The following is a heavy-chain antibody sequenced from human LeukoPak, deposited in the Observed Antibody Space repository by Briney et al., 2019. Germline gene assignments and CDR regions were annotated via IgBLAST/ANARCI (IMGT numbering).Heavy chain of an antibody. Sequence: SGRSLRLSCAASGFTFSSYAMHWVRQAPGKGLEWVAVISYDGSNKYYADSVKGRFTISRDNSKNTLYLQMNSLRAEDTAVYYCARVDSGSPGLGDNGGPYFDYWGQGTLVTVSS. CDR1: GFTFSSYA. J-gene: IGHJ4*02. V-gene: IGHV3-30*04. CDR3: ARVDSGSPGLGDNGGPYFDY. D-gene: IGHD1-26*01. CDR2: ISYDGSNK.